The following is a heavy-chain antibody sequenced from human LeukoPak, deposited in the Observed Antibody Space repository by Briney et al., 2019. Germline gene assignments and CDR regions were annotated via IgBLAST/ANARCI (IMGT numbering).Heavy chain of an antibody. CDR3: ARQKAVVVVAATPDEDYGDYVDYYYYMDV. CDR1: GFTFSRYW. Sequence: GGSLRLSCAASGFTFSRYWMSWVRQAPGKGLEWVANIKEDGSEKYYVDSVRGRLTISRDNAKDSLSLQIKSLRAEDTAVYYCARQKAVVVVAATPDEDYGDYVDYYYYMDVWGKGTTVTVSS. CDR2: IKEDGSEK. V-gene: IGHV3-7*01. D-gene: IGHD2-15*01. J-gene: IGHJ6*03.